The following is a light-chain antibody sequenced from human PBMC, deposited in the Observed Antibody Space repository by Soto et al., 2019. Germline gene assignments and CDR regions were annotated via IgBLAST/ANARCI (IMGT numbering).Light chain of an antibody. CDR1: QSVSSSY. J-gene: IGKJ1*01. CDR3: QQYGSSPWT. Sequence: EIVLTQSPGTLSLSPGERATLSCRASQSVSSSYLAWYQQKPGQAPRLLIYGASSRATGIPDRFSGSGSGTDFTLTISRLEPEDFAVYYCQQYGSSPWTFGQGTNVKIK. CDR2: GAS. V-gene: IGKV3-20*01.